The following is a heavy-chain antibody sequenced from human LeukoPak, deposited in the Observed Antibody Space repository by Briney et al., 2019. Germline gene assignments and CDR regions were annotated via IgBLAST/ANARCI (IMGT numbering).Heavy chain of an antibody. V-gene: IGHV3-48*04. CDR3: ARETCTTCYTYSYYYYMDV. J-gene: IGHJ6*03. D-gene: IGHD2-2*01. Sequence: GGSLRLSCAASGFTFSSYSMNWVRQAPGKGLEWVSYIRSSSRTIYYADSVKGRFTISRDNAKNSVYLQMNSLSAEDTALYYCARETCTTCYTYSYYYYMDVWGKGTTVTVSS. CDR2: IRSSSRTI. CDR1: GFTFSSYS.